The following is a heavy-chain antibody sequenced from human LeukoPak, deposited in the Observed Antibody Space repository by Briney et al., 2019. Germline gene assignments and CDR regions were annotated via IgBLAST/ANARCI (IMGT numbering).Heavy chain of an antibody. Sequence: GASVKVSCKASGGTFSSYAISRVRQAPGQGLEWMGRIIPILGIADYAQKFQGRVTITADKSTSTAYMELSSLRSEDTAVYYCARLTTVNYYYGMDVWGQGTTVTVSS. CDR2: IIPILGIA. D-gene: IGHD4-17*01. J-gene: IGHJ6*02. CDR1: GGTFSSYA. CDR3: ARLTTVNYYYGMDV. V-gene: IGHV1-69*04.